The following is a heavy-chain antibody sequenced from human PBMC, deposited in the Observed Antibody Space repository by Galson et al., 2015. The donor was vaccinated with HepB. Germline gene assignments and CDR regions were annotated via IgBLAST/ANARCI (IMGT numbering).Heavy chain of an antibody. V-gene: IGHV3-30-3*01. J-gene: IGHJ4*02. D-gene: IGHD1-26*01. CDR3: ARDPGELLFGSVDY. CDR1: GFTFSSYA. Sequence: SLRLSCAASGFTFSSYAMHWVRQAPGKGLEWVAVISYDGSNKYYADSVKGRFTISRDNSKNTLYLQMNSLRAEDTAVYYCARDPGELLFGSVDYWGQGTLVTVSS. CDR2: ISYDGSNK.